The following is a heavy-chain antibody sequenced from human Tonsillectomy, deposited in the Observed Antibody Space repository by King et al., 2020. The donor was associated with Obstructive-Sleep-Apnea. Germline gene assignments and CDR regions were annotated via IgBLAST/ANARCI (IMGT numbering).Heavy chain of an antibody. D-gene: IGHD5-24*01. J-gene: IGHJ3*02. Sequence: VQLVESGGGLVQPGRSLRLSCAASGFTFDDYAMHWVRQAPGKGLEWVSGISRNSGSRGYADSVKGRFTISRDNAKNSRYLQMNSLRTEDTALYYCAKDVDSGWLQPGSSRIAFDIWGQGTMVTVSS. CDR1: GFTFDDYA. CDR3: AKDVDSGWLQPGSSRIAFDI. CDR2: ISRNSGSR. V-gene: IGHV3-9*01.